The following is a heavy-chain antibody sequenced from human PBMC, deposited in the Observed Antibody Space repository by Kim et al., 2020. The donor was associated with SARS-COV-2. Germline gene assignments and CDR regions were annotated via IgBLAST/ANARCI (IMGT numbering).Heavy chain of an antibody. D-gene: IGHD1-26*01. V-gene: IGHV3-21*01. Sequence: GGSLRLSCAASGFTFSSYSMNWVRQAPGKGLEWVSSISSSSSYIYYADSVKGRFTISRDNAKNSLYLQMNSLRAEDTAVYYCARDRGELLSHFDYWGQGTLVTVSS. CDR2: ISSSSSYI. CDR3: ARDRGELLSHFDY. CDR1: GFTFSSYS. J-gene: IGHJ4*02.